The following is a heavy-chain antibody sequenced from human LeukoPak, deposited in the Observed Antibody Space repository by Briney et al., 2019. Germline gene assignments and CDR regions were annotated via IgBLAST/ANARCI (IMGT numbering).Heavy chain of an antibody. V-gene: IGHV3-30*04. D-gene: IGHD3-9*01. CDR2: ISYDGSNK. Sequence: PGKSLRLSCAASGFTFSSYAMHWVRQAPGKGLEWVAVISYDGSNKYYADSVKGRFTISRDNSKNTLYLQMNSLRAEDTAVYYCAREPNFDWLFHDAFDIWGQGTMVTVSS. CDR1: GFTFSSYA. J-gene: IGHJ3*02. CDR3: AREPNFDWLFHDAFDI.